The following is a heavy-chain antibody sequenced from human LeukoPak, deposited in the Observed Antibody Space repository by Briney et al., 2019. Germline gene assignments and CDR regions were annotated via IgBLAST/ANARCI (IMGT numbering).Heavy chain of an antibody. CDR1: GFTFSSSG. CDR3: ARDQRSTSWGYYYYYMDV. Sequence: GGSLRLSCAASGFTFSSSGMSWVRQAPGKGLEWVSSISGSGGNTYYADSVKGRFTISRDNSKNTLYLQMNSLRAEDTAVYYCARDQRSTSWGYYYYYMDVWGKGTTVTVSS. J-gene: IGHJ6*03. D-gene: IGHD2-2*01. CDR2: ISGSGGNT. V-gene: IGHV3-23*01.